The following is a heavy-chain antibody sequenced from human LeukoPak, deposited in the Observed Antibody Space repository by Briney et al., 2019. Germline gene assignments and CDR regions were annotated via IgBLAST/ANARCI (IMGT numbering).Heavy chain of an antibody. CDR3: ARDRSGGAASVYY. J-gene: IGHJ4*02. CDR1: VYTFTVYY. Sequence: ASVNVSFKSSVYTFTVYYMHWVRQAPGQGLEWMGWINPNSGGTNYAQKFQGRVTMTRDTSISTAYMELSRLRSDDTAVYYCARDRSGGAASVYYWGQGTLVIVSS. V-gene: IGHV1-2*02. D-gene: IGHD6-13*01. CDR2: INPNSGGT.